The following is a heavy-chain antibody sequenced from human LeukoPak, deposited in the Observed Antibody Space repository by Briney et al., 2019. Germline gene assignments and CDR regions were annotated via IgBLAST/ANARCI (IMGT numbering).Heavy chain of an antibody. CDR2: IIPIFGTA. V-gene: IGHV1-69*05. J-gene: IGHJ4*02. D-gene: IGHD3-10*01. Sequence: SVKVSCKASGGTFSSYAISWVRQAPGQGLEWMGGIIPIFGTANYAQKFQGRVTITTDESASTAYMELSSLRSEDTAVYYCASSPLSYYGSGSYYNVVDYWGQGTLVTVSS. CDR3: ASSPLSYYGSGSYYNVVDY. CDR1: GGTFSSYA.